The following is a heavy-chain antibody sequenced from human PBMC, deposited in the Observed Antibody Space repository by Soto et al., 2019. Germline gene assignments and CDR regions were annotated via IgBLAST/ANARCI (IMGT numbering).Heavy chain of an antibody. CDR1: GGSFNSLT. Sequence: QVQLVQSGAEVKKPGSSVRISCQASGGSFNSLTISWVRQAPGQGLEWMGRIIPILGMGENAETFQGRVTITADKSTSTAYIDLRNLRFEDTAVYYCVTVGGDSVVGWFDPWGQGTLVSVSS. V-gene: IGHV1-69*02. D-gene: IGHD2-21*02. CDR2: IIPILGMG. J-gene: IGHJ5*02. CDR3: VTVGGDSVVGWFDP.